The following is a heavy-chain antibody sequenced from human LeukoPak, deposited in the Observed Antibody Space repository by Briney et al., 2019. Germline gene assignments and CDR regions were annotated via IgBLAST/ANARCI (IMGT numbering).Heavy chain of an antibody. CDR2: IYYSGST. CDR3: ARGYRGYDFWSGYIIASYSDY. CDR1: GGSISGYY. D-gene: IGHD3-3*01. J-gene: IGHJ4*02. Sequence: SETLSLTCTVSGGSISGYYWSWIRQPPGRGLEWIGYIYYSGSTHYNPSLKSRVSISVDTSKNPFSLKLSSVTAADTAVYYSARGYRGYDFWSGYIIASYSDYWGQGTLVTVSS. V-gene: IGHV4-59*01.